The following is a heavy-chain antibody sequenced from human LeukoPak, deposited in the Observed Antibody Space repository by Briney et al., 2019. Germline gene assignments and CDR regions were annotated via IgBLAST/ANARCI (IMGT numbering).Heavy chain of an antibody. CDR2: VSGSGDSR. Sequence: TVGSLRLSCAASGFTFSSCAMSWVCQAPGKGLEWVSLVSGSGDSRYYADSVKGRFTISRDNAKNTLWLQMNSLRAEDTAVYYCAKGVTTVRIYYHGMDVWGQGTTVTVSS. CDR3: AKGVTTVRIYYHGMDV. CDR1: GFTFSSCA. D-gene: IGHD4-17*01. V-gene: IGHV3-23*01. J-gene: IGHJ6*02.